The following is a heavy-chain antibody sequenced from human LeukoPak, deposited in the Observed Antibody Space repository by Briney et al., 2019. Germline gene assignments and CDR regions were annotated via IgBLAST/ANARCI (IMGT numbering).Heavy chain of an antibody. D-gene: IGHD6-19*01. Sequence: GGSLRLSCAASGFKFGDYDMNWVRQAPGKGLDWVSSISGSAVRTSYAESVKGRFTISRDNPKNRLYLQMNSLTAEDTALYYCAKDRASGWYAPMDYWGQGTLVIVSS. CDR3: AKDRASGWYAPMDY. CDR2: ISGSAVRT. CDR1: GFKFGDYD. V-gene: IGHV3-23*01. J-gene: IGHJ4*02.